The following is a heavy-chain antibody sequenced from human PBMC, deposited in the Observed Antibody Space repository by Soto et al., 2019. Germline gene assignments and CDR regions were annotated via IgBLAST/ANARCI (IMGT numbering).Heavy chain of an antibody. CDR2: MNEDGGTT. Sequence: EVQLVESGGGLVRPGGSLRLSCAASGFTFSSYWMHWVRQAPGKGLVWVSRMNEDGGTTDYADSVKVRFTISRDNAKNTLYMHMNSLRVEDKAVYYCASDLSGRADVWGQGTTVTVSS. V-gene: IGHV3-74*02. CDR3: ASDLSGRADV. J-gene: IGHJ6*02. D-gene: IGHD3-10*01. CDR1: GFTFSSYW.